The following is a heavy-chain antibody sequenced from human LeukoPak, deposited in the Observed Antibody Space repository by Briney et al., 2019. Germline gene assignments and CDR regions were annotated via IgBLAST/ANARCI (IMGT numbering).Heavy chain of an antibody. CDR1: GFTFGDYA. V-gene: IGHV3-49*03. D-gene: IGHD3-16*02. J-gene: IGHJ4*02. CDR3: TRVRDYVWGSYRYFDY. Sequence: QPGGSLRLSCTASGFTFGDYAMGWFRQAPGKGLEWIGFIRSKAYGGTTEYAASVKGRFTISRDDSKSIAYLQMNSLKTEDTAVYYCTRVRDYVWGSYRYFDYWGQGTLVTVSS. CDR2: IRSKAYGGTT.